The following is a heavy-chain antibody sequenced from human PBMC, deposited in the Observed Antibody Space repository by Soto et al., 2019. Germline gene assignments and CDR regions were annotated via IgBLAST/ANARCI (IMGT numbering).Heavy chain of an antibody. D-gene: IGHD2-2*01. CDR1: GFTFSSYA. J-gene: IGHJ4*02. V-gene: IGHV3-30-3*01. Sequence: GGSLRLSCAASGFTFSSYAMHWVRQAPGKGLEWVAVIPYDGSNKYYADSVKGRFTISRDNSKNTLYLQMNSLRAEDTAVYYCARGRIPAAATHYFDYWGQGTLVTVSS. CDR2: IPYDGSNK. CDR3: ARGRIPAAATHYFDY.